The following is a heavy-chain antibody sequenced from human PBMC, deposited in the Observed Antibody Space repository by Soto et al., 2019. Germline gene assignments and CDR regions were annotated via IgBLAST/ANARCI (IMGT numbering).Heavy chain of an antibody. D-gene: IGHD3-10*01. V-gene: IGHV4-59*12. CDR1: GGSITSYY. CDR2: IYHGGTT. CDR3: ARDSPLSYGSGSYYNWFDP. J-gene: IGHJ5*02. Sequence: PSETLSLTCSVSGGSITSYYLSWIRQSPGKGLEWIGHIYHGGTTNYNPSLKSRVTISLDTPKNQFSLKLSSVTAADTAVYYCARDSPLSYGSGSYYNWFDPWGQGTLVTVSS.